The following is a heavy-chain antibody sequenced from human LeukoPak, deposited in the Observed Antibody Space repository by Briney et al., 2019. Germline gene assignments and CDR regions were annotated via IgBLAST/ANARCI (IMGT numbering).Heavy chain of an antibody. V-gene: IGHV1-18*01. J-gene: IGHJ5*02. CDR3: ARDQITMVRGLNWFDP. D-gene: IGHD3-10*01. CDR2: ISAYNGNT. CDR1: GYTFTIYG. Sequence: GASVTVSCKASGYTFTIYGISWVRQAPGQGLEWMGWISAYNGNTNYAQKLQGRVTMTTDTSTSTAYMELRSLRSDDTAVYYCARDQITMVRGLNWFDPWGQGTLVTVSS.